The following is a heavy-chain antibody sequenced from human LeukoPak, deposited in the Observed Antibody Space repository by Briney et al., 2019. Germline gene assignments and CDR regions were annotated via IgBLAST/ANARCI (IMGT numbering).Heavy chain of an antibody. V-gene: IGHV1-2*06. CDR1: GYTFTGYY. J-gene: IGHJ4*02. Sequence: ASVKVSCKASGYTFTGYYMHWVRQAPGQGLEWMGRINPNSGGTNYAQKFQGRVTMTRDTSISTAYMELSRLRSDDTAVYYCARGLGSSSWYFYWGQGTLVTVSS. D-gene: IGHD6-13*01. CDR3: ARGLGSSSWYFY. CDR2: INPNSGGT.